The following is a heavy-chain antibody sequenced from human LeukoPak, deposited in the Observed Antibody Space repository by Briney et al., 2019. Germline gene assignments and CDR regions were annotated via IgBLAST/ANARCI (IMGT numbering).Heavy chain of an antibody. CDR3: ARGFDGLRLKGQYFDY. Sequence: ASVKVSCKASGYTFTSYCISWVRRAPGQGLKWMGWISAYNGNTNYAQNLQGRVTMTTDTSTSTVYMEVTSLRSEDTAVYYCARGFDGLRLKGQYFDYWGQGTLVTVSS. V-gene: IGHV1-18*01. D-gene: IGHD5/OR15-5a*01. J-gene: IGHJ4*02. CDR2: ISAYNGNT. CDR1: GYTFTSYC.